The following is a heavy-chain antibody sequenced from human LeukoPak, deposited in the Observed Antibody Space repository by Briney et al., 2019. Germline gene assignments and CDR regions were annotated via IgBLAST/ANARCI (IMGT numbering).Heavy chain of an antibody. V-gene: IGHV3-11*04. J-gene: IGHJ4*02. CDR1: GFSSGDYY. CDR3: TSGTDY. CDR2: ISSGGSII. D-gene: IGHD1-1*01. Sequence: GGSLRLSCAASGFSSGDYYMTWMRQAPGKGLEWVSYISSGGSIIHYADSAKGRFTISRDNAKNSLYLQMNSLKAEDTAVYYCTSGTDYWGQGTLVTVSS.